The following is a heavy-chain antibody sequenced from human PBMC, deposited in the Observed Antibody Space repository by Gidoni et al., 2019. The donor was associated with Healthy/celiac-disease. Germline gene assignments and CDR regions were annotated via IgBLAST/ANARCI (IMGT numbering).Heavy chain of an antibody. V-gene: IGHV2-5*01. CDR2: IYWNADK. J-gene: IGHJ4*02. CDR1: GFSLSTSGVG. Sequence: QITLKESGPTLVKPTQTLTLTCTFSGFSLSTSGVGVGWIRQPPGKALEWRALIYWNADKRYIPSLKSMLTITKDTSKNQVVLTMTNMDPVDTATYYCAHSSLTIFGVVMDYFDYWGQGTLVTVSS. D-gene: IGHD3-3*01. CDR3: AHSSLTIFGVVMDYFDY.